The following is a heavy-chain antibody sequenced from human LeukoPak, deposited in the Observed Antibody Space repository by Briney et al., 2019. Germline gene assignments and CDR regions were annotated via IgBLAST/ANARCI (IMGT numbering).Heavy chain of an antibody. CDR3: ARVAAQYSYGRKYYFDY. Sequence: SETLSLTCAVYGGSFSGYYWSWIRQPPGKGLEWIGEINHSGSTNCNPSLKSRVTISVDTSKNQFSLKLSSVTAADTAVYYCARVAAQYSYGRKYYFDYWGQGTLVTVSS. J-gene: IGHJ4*02. CDR2: INHSGST. V-gene: IGHV4-34*01. CDR1: GGSFSGYY. D-gene: IGHD5-18*01.